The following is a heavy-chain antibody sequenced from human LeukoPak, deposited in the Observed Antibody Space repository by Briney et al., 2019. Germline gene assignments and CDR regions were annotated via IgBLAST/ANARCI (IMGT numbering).Heavy chain of an antibody. Sequence: GGSLRLSCAASGFTFSSYAVQWVRQAPGKGLDWVALTWYDGSNKYYADSVKGRFTISRDNSKNTLYLKMNSLRAEDTAVYYCPRDSPYRGYSSSYSDYWGQGTLVSVPS. CDR2: TWYDGSNK. J-gene: IGHJ4*02. CDR3: PRDSPYRGYSSSYSDY. V-gene: IGHV3-33*01. CDR1: GFTFSSYA. D-gene: IGHD6-13*01.